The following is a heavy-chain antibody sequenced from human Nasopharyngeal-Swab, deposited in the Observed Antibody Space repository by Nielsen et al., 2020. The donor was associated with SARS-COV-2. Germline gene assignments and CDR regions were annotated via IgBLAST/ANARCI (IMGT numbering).Heavy chain of an antibody. CDR3: AKDKVRLLWFGRDYYYGMDV. Sequence: GGSLRLSCPASGFSFSSFAMSWVRQAPGKGLEWVSAISGSGGSTYYADSVKGRFTISRDNSKNTLYLQMNSLRAEDTAVYYCAKDKVRLLWFGRDYYYGMDVWGQGTTVTVSS. CDR1: GFSFSSFA. J-gene: IGHJ6*02. CDR2: ISGSGGST. V-gene: IGHV3-23*01. D-gene: IGHD3-10*01.